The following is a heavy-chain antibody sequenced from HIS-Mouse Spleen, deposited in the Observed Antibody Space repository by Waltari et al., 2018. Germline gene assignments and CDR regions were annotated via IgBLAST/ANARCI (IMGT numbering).Heavy chain of an antibody. CDR3: ARDPIAAAGRMDY. D-gene: IGHD6-13*01. Sequence: QVQLVESGGGVVQPGRSLRLSCAASGFTFSSSAMPWVRQAPGKGLEWVAVISYDGSNKYYADSVKGRFTISRDNSKNTLYLQMNSLRAEDTAVYYCARDPIAAAGRMDYWGQGTLVTVSS. J-gene: IGHJ4*02. CDR1: GFTFSSSA. CDR2: ISYDGSNK. V-gene: IGHV3-30*04.